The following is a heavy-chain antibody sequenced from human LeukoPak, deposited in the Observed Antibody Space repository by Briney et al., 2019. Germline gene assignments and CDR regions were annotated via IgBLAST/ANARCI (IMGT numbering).Heavy chain of an antibody. J-gene: IGHJ4*02. CDR3: VRDGSSWGNFDY. CDR1: GFTFSNYW. D-gene: IGHD7-27*01. Sequence: GGSLRLSCAASGFTFSNYWIYWVRQVPGKGLVWVSRISPDGKDTSHADSVKGRFTISRDNAKHTLYLQMNSLRTEDTAVYYCVRDGSSWGNFDYWGQGTLVSVSS. V-gene: IGHV3-74*01. CDR2: ISPDGKDT.